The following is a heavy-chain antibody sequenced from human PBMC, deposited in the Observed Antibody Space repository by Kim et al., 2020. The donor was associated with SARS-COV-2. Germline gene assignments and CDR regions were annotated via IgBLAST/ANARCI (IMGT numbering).Heavy chain of an antibody. Sequence: ADSVKRRFTISRDNSRNTLYLQMSSLRAEDTAVYYCARPHRKIAVAGSLDSWGQGTLVTVSS. D-gene: IGHD6-19*01. V-gene: IGHV3-30*15. J-gene: IGHJ4*02. CDR3: ARPHRKIAVAGSLDS.